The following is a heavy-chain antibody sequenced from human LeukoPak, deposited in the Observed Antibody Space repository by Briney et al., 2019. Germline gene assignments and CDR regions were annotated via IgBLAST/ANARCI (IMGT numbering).Heavy chain of an antibody. J-gene: IGHJ4*02. V-gene: IGHV3-23*01. CDR2: ISHGGHHT. CDR1: GFTFHDYA. Sequence: GGSLRLSCAASGFTFHDYAMHWVRQTPEKGLEWVSGISHGGHHTYYEDSVRGRFIISRDNSKNTLYLQMDSLRAEDTAVYYCAKVVSTYSGYDSYWGQGTLVTVSS. D-gene: IGHD5-12*01. CDR3: AKVVSTYSGYDSY.